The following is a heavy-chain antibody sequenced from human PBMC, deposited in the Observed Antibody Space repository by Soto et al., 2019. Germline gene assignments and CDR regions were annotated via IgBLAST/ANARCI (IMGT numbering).Heavy chain of an antibody. D-gene: IGHD5-18*01. Sequence: EVQLVESGGGLIQPGGSLRLICAASGLSVTANYMTWVRQAPGKGLEWLSIIYRGGGTYYADSLKGRAIISRDGSRNMVFLQMNSLTAEDAGVYYCARRDDSETFDIWGRGTVANVSS. CDR3: ARRDDSETFDI. CDR1: GLSVTANY. V-gene: IGHV3-53*01. CDR2: IYRGGGT. J-gene: IGHJ3*02.